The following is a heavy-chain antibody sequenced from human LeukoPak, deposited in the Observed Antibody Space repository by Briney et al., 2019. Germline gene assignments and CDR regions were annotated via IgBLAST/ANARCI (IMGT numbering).Heavy chain of an antibody. J-gene: IGHJ4*02. Sequence: SETLSLTCAVYGGSFSGYYWSWIRQPPGKGLEWIGEINHSGSTNYNPSLKSRVTISVDTSKNQFSLKLSSVTAADTAVYYCTSSFLGYCSGGSCYPNYWGQGTLVTVSS. V-gene: IGHV4-34*01. CDR3: TSSFLGYCSGGSCYPNY. CDR2: INHSGST. CDR1: GGSFSGYY. D-gene: IGHD2-15*01.